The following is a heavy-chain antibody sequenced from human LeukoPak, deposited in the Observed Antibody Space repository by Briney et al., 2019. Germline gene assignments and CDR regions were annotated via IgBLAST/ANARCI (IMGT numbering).Heavy chain of an antibody. J-gene: IGHJ4*02. CDR1: GITFRSYG. CDR2: IWYDGSNK. CDR3: AREVAVAAFDY. D-gene: IGHD6-19*01. Sequence: GSLRLSCAASGITFRSYGMHWVRQAPGKGLEWVAFIWYDGSNKYYADSVKGRFTISRDNSKNTLYLQMNSLRAEDTAVYYCAREVAVAAFDYWGQGTLVTVSS. V-gene: IGHV3-30*02.